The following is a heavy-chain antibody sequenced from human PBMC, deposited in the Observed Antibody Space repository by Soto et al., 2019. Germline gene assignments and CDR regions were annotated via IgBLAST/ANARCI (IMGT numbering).Heavy chain of an antibody. CDR1: GYNFVTFG. CDR3: ARLGPCGGGTGYSLPLAL. D-gene: IGHD2-15*01. J-gene: IGHJ4*02. Sequence: QVQLRQSGAEVKQPGASVKVSCKASGYNFVTFGVTWVRQAPGRGLEWMGWITPDNGNTNYAQNFKGRAAMTTDTSTSTAYMEVRGLRSDDTAVYYCARLGPCGGGTGYSLPLALWGQGALVTVSS. V-gene: IGHV1-18*01. CDR2: ITPDNGNT.